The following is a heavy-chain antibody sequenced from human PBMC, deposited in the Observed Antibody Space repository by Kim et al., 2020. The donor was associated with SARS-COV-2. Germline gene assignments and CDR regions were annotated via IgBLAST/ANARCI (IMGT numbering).Heavy chain of an antibody. V-gene: IGHV4-34*01. Sequence: SETLSLTCAVYGGSFSAYYWSWIRQPPGKGLEWIGEINHSGSTNYNPSLKSRVTISVDTSKNQFSLKLSSVTAADTAVYYCARGGGHRGDYWGQGTLVTVSS. J-gene: IGHJ4*02. CDR3: ARGGGHRGDY. CDR2: INHSGST. CDR1: GGSFSAYY.